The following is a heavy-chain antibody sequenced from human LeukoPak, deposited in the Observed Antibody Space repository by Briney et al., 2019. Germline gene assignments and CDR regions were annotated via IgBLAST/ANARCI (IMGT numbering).Heavy chain of an antibody. D-gene: IGHD5-18*01. Sequence: ASVKVSCKASGYTFTGYYMHWVRQAPGQGLEWMGWINPNSGGTNYAQKFQGRVTMTRDTSISTAYMELSRLRSDDTAVYYCARTPGGYSYYFDYWGQGTLVTVSS. CDR2: INPNSGGT. CDR1: GYTFTGYY. J-gene: IGHJ4*02. CDR3: ARTPGGYSYYFDY. V-gene: IGHV1-2*02.